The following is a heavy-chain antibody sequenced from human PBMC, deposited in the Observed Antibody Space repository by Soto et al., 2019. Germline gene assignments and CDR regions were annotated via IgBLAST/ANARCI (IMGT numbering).Heavy chain of an antibody. Sequence: QVQLVQSGAEVKKPGSSVKVSCKASGGTFSSYAISWVRQAPGQGLEWMGGIIPIFGTANYAQKFQGRVTFTADKSTSTAYMELSSLRSEDTAVYYCARGLVRAVAFYYYGMDVWGQGTTVTVSS. CDR1: GGTFSSYA. V-gene: IGHV1-69*06. J-gene: IGHJ6*02. CDR2: IIPIFGTA. D-gene: IGHD6-19*01. CDR3: ARGLVRAVAFYYYGMDV.